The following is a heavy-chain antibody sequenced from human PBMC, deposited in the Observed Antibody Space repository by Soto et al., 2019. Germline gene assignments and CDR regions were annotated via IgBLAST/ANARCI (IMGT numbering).Heavy chain of an antibody. V-gene: IGHV3-7*01. J-gene: IGHJ4*02. CDR2: IKPDGSAT. Sequence: EVQLVESGGGLVQPGGSLRLSCAVSGFTFGSYWMNWVRLIPGKGLEWVAYIKPDGSATYYVDSVKGRFTISRDNAKNSLYLQMNSLGAGDTAVYYCAKDRSNSWSFDYWGQGTLVTVSS. CDR1: GFTFGSYW. CDR3: AKDRSNSWSFDY. D-gene: IGHD6-13*01.